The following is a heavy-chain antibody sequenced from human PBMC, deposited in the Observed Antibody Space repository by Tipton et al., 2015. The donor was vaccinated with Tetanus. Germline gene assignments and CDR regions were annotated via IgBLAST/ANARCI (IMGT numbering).Heavy chain of an antibody. J-gene: IGHJ4*02. Sequence: GSLRLSCAASGFTFSSYAMSWVRQAPGKGLEWVSAISGSGGSTYYADSVKGRFTISRDNSKNTLYLQMNSLRAEDTAVYYCANKPASIAVAGTLFDYWGQGTLVTVSS. V-gene: IGHV3-23*01. CDR1: GFTFSSYA. D-gene: IGHD6-19*01. CDR2: ISGSGGST. CDR3: ANKPASIAVAGTLFDY.